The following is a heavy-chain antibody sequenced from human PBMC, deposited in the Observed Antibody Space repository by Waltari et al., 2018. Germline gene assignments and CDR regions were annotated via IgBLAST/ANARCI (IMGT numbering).Heavy chain of an antibody. CDR2: IYYSGST. Sequence: QLQLQESGPGLVKPSETLSLTCTVSGGSISSSSYYWGWIRQPPGKGLEWIGSIYYSGSTSYNPPLKIRVTISVDTSKNQFSLKLSSVTAADTAVYYCARLKPGKQWLAQNWFDPWGQGTLVTVSS. J-gene: IGHJ5*02. D-gene: IGHD6-19*01. CDR3: ARLKPGKQWLAQNWFDP. CDR1: GGSISSSSYY. V-gene: IGHV4-39*07.